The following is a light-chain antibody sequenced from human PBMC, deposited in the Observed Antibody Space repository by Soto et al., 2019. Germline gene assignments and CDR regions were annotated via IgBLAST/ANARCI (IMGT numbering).Light chain of an antibody. J-gene: IGKJ1*01. CDR1: QSVNSN. Sequence: ENVLTPSPATLSLSPGESATLSGRASQSVNSNYLAWYQQHPGQPPRLLIYGISTRATGIPARFSGSGSGTEFSLNIRSMKSEDLAVYYCQTFSNWQWTVGEGSK. CDR3: QTFSNWQWT. V-gene: IGKV3-15*01. CDR2: GIS.